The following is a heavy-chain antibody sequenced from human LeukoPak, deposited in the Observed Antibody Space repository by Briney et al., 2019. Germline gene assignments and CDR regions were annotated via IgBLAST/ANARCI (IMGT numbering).Heavy chain of an antibody. CDR3: AKDETYSSSWYGSFDI. D-gene: IGHD6-13*01. CDR1: GFTFDDYA. J-gene: IGHJ3*02. Sequence: GGSLRLSCAASGFTFDDYAMHWVRQAPGKGLEWVSLISWDGGSTYYADSVKGRFTISRDNSKNSLYLQTNSLRAEDTALYYCAKDETYSSSWYGSFDIWGQGTMVTVSS. V-gene: IGHV3-43D*03. CDR2: ISWDGGST.